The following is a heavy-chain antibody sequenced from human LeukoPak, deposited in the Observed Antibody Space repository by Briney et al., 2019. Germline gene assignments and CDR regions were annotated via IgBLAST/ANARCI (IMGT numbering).Heavy chain of an antibody. V-gene: IGHV4-61*02. CDR3: ARDLEWDNEGFDP. D-gene: IGHD3-3*01. Sequence: PSETLSLTCTVSGGSISGGSYYWSWIRQPAGKGLEWIGRIYTSGSTNYNPSLKSRVTISVDTSKNQFSLKLSSVTAADTAVYYCARDLEWDNEGFDPWGQGTLVTVSS. CDR1: GGSISGGSYY. CDR2: IYTSGST. J-gene: IGHJ5*02.